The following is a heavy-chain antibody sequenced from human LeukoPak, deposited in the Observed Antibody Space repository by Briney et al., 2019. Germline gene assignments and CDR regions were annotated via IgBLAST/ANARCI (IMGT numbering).Heavy chain of an antibody. CDR1: GGSISSGGYY. CDR3: ARHWSWYVDY. V-gene: IGHV4-39*01. J-gene: IGHJ4*02. Sequence: PSETLSLTCTVSGGSISSGGYYWSWIRQHPGKGLEWIGYIYYSGSTCYNPSLKSRVTISVDTSKNQFSLRLSSVTAADTAVYYCARHWSWYVDYWGQGTLVTVSS. D-gene: IGHD6-13*01. CDR2: IYYSGST.